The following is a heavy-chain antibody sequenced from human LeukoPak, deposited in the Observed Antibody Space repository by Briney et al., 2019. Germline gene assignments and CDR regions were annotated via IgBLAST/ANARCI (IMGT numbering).Heavy chain of an antibody. CDR2: ISWNSGSI. J-gene: IGHJ4*02. CDR3: AKEGVSKSFDY. D-gene: IGHD2-2*01. CDR1: GFTFDDYA. V-gene: IGHV3-9*01. Sequence: PGRSLRLSCAASGFTFDDYAMHWVRQAPGQGLEWVSGISWNSGSIGYADSVKGRFTISRDNAKNSLYLQMNSLRAEDTALYYCAKEGVSKSFDYWGQGTLVTVSS.